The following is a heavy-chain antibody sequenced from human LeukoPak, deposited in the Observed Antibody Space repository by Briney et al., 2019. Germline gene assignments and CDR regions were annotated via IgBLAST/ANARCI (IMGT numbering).Heavy chain of an antibody. Sequence: GGSLRLSCAASGFTFDDYGMSWVRQAPGKGLEWVSGINWNGGSTGYADSVKGRFTISRDNAKNSLYLQMNSLRAEDTALYYCAREGFTMIVVEMSGIFDYWGQGTLVTVSS. D-gene: IGHD3-22*01. CDR3: AREGFTMIVVEMSGIFDY. J-gene: IGHJ4*02. V-gene: IGHV3-20*04. CDR1: GFTFDDYG. CDR2: INWNGGST.